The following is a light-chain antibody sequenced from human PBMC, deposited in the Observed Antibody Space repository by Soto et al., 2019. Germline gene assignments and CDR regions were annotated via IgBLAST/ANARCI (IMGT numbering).Light chain of an antibody. CDR1: QGISSY. CDR3: QQLNSYPIT. Sequence: IQMTQSPSSLSASTGDRVTITCRASQGISSYLAWYQQKPGKAPKLLIYAASTLQSGVPSRFSGSGSGTEFTLTISSLQPDDFATYYCQQLNSYPITFGQGTRLEI. J-gene: IGKJ5*01. CDR2: AAS. V-gene: IGKV1-8*01.